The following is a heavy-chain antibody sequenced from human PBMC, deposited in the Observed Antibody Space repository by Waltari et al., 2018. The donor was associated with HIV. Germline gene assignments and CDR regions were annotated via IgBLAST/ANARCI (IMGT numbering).Heavy chain of an antibody. CDR2: IYHSGST. Sequence: QVQLQESGPGLVKPSETLSLTCAVSGYSISSGYYWGWIRQPPGKGLEWIGSIYHSGSTYYNPSLKSRVTISVDTSKNQFSLKLSSVTAADTAVYYCARDVCSGGSCYRYYYYGMDVWGQGTTVTVSS. V-gene: IGHV4-38-2*02. J-gene: IGHJ6*02. D-gene: IGHD2-15*01. CDR1: GYSISSGYY. CDR3: ARDVCSGGSCYRYYYYGMDV.